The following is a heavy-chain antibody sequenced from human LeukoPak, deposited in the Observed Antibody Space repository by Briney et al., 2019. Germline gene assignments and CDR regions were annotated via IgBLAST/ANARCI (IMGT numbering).Heavy chain of an antibody. CDR2: IWYDGSNK. CDR1: GFIFSSYA. J-gene: IGHJ4*02. V-gene: IGHV3-33*01. CDR3: ARGDSYDSSGCHL. D-gene: IGHD3-22*01. Sequence: GRSLRLSCAASGFIFSSYAMHWVRQAPGKGPEWVAIIWYDGSNKYYAESVEGRFTISRDNSKNTLYLQMNSLRAEDTAVYYCARGDSYDSSGCHLWGQGALVTVSS.